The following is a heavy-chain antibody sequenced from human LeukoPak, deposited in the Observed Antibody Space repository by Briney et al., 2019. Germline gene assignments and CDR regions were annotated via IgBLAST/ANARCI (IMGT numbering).Heavy chain of an antibody. V-gene: IGHV4-61*02. CDR3: AGEIIVDY. Sequence: SQTLSLTCTVSDGSISSGSYYWSWIRQPAGKGLEWIGRIYTSGSTNYNPSLKSRVTISVDTSKNQFSLKLSSVTAADTAVYYCAGEIIVDYWGQGTLVTVSS. CDR1: DGSISSGSYY. CDR2: IYTSGST. J-gene: IGHJ4*02.